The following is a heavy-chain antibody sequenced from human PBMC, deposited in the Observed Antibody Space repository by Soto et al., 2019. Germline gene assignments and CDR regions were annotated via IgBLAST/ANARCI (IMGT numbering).Heavy chain of an antibody. V-gene: IGHV4-31*03. CDR3: ARAVDYGTRVDY. CDR1: GGSISSGGYY. Sequence: SETLSLTCTVSGGSISSGGYYWSWIRQHPGKGLEWIGYIYYSGSTYYNPSLKSRVTISVDTSKNQFSLKLSSVTAADTAVYYCARAVDYGTRVDYWGQGTLVTVSS. J-gene: IGHJ4*02. CDR2: IYYSGST. D-gene: IGHD4-17*01.